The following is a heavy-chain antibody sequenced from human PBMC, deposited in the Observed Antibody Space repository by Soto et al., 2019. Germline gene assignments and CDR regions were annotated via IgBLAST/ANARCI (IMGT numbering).Heavy chain of an antibody. V-gene: IGHV1-18*01. CDR3: AGGGTPIDY. J-gene: IGHJ4*02. CDR1: GYTFTNFG. Sequence: QVQLVQSGAEVKKPGASVKVSCKASGYTFTNFGISWVRQAPGQGLEWMGWISAYNGNTNYAQNFQGRVTMTTDTSTSKAYMGRGALGSEAPAVNSWAGGGTPIDYWGQGTLVTVSS. CDR2: ISAYNGNT. D-gene: IGHD3-16*01.